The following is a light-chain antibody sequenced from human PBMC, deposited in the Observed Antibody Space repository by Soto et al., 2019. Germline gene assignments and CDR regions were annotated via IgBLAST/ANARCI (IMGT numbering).Light chain of an antibody. CDR2: AAS. CDR1: QGISNW. V-gene: IGKV1-12*01. J-gene: IGKJ4*01. Sequence: DIPMTHSPSYVCASLVDRCIITCGASQGISNWLAWYQQKPGKAPKLLIYAASSLQSGVPSRFSGSGSGTDFTLTISSLQPEDFATYYCQQSYSTPLTFGGGTKVDIK. CDR3: QQSYSTPLT.